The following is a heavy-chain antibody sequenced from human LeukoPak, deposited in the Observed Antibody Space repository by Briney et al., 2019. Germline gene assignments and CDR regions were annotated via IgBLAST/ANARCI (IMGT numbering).Heavy chain of an antibody. CDR2: INSDGSST. CDR1: GFTFSSYW. CDR3: ARVGYCSSTSCYTGRYMDV. V-gene: IGHV3-74*01. D-gene: IGHD2-2*02. Sequence: PGGSLRLSCAASGFTFSSYWMHWVRQAPGKGLVWVSRINSDGSSTSYADSVKGRFTISRDNAKNTLYLQMNSLRAEDMAVYYCARVGYCSSTSCYTGRYMDVWGKGTTVTVSS. J-gene: IGHJ6*03.